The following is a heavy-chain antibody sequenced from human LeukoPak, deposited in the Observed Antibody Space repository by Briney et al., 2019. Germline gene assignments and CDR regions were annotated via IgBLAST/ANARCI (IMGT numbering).Heavy chain of an antibody. CDR1: GGSISSSSYY. J-gene: IGHJ6*03. D-gene: IGHD3-10*01. CDR3: ARCSRPWFAYMDV. Sequence: PSETLSLTCTVSGGSISSSSYYWGWIRQPPGKGLEWIGSIYYSGSTYYNPSLKSRVTISVDTSKNQFSLKLSSVTAADTAVYYCARCSRPWFAYMDVWGKGTTVTVSS. V-gene: IGHV4-39*07. CDR2: IYYSGST.